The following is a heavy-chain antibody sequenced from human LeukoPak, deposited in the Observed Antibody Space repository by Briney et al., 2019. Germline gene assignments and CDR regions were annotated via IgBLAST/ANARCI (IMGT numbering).Heavy chain of an antibody. CDR1: GFTFSNYA. CDR3: AKQLGYCSDGSCYFPY. Sequence: PGGSLRLSCAASGFTFSNYAMSWVRQAPGKGLEWVSGSSGSGGSIYYADSVQGRFTISRDNSKSTLCPQMNSLRAEDTAVYYCAKQLGYCSDGSCYFPYWGQGTLVTVSS. CDR2: SSGSGGSI. J-gene: IGHJ4*02. V-gene: IGHV3-23*01. D-gene: IGHD2-15*01.